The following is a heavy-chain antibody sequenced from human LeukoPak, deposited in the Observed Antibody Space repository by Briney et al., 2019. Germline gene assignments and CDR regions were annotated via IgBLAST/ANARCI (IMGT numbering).Heavy chain of an antibody. J-gene: IGHJ4*02. D-gene: IGHD6-13*01. V-gene: IGHV3-15*01. Sequence: GGSLRLSCAASGFTFSNAWMSWVRQAPGKGLEWVGRIKSKTDGGTTDYAAPVKGRFTISRDDSKNTLYLQMNSLKTEDTAVYYCAKRMEPTSSWYEPFGYWGQGTLVTVSS. CDR1: GFTFSNAW. CDR2: IKSKTDGGTT. CDR3: AKRMEPTSSWYEPFGY.